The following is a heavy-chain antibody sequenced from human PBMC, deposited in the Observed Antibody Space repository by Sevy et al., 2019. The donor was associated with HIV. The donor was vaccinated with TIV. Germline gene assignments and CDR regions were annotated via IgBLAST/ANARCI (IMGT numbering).Heavy chain of an antibody. Sequence: ASVKVSCKVSGYTLTELSMHWVRQAPGKGLEWMGGFDPEDGETIYAQKFQGRVTMTEDTSTDTAYMELGSLGSEDTAVYYCATGPYYYDSSGPIEGGLFDYWGQGTLVTVSS. V-gene: IGHV1-24*01. CDR3: ATGPYYYDSSGPIEGGLFDY. J-gene: IGHJ4*02. CDR2: FDPEDGET. D-gene: IGHD3-22*01. CDR1: GYTLTELS.